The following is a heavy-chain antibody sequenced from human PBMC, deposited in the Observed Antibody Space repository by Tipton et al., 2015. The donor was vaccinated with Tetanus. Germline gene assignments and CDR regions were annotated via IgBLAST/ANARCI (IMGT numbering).Heavy chain of an antibody. V-gene: IGHV3-9*01. CDR2: ISWKSGSI. J-gene: IGHJ4*02. CDR3: ARGRYSHGYLGDS. Sequence: QLVQSGGGLVQPGRSLRLSCAASGFTFDYYAMHWVRQAPGKGLEWVSGISWKSGSIGYADSVKGRFTMSRDNAKNSLYLQMNSLRAEDTAVYYCARGRYSHGYLGDSWGQGTLVTVSA. CDR1: GFTFDYYA. D-gene: IGHD5-18*01.